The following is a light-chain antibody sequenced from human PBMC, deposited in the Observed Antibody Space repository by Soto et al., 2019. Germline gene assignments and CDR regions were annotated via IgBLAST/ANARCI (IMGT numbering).Light chain of an antibody. J-gene: IGKJ4*01. CDR2: LGS. V-gene: IGKV2-28*01. Sequence: DIVMTQSPLSLPVTPGEPASISCRSSQSLLHSNGYNYLDWYLQKPGQSPHLLIFLGSHRASGGPDRFSGSGSGTDFTLKISRVEAEDVGVYYCMQALQTPQLTFGGGTKVEIK. CDR3: MQALQTPQLT. CDR1: QSLLHSNGYNY.